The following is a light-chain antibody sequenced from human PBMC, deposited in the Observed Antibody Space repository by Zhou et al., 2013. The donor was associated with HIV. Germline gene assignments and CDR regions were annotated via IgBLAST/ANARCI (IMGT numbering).Light chain of an antibody. Sequence: DIQMTQSPSAMSASVGDRVTITCRASQDISNFLAWFQQKPGKVPKRLIYGAYTLQSGVPSRFSGSGSGTEFTLTISSLQPDDFATYYCQQYNSYSRTFGQGTKVEIK. CDR1: QDISNF. CDR3: QQYNSYSRT. J-gene: IGKJ1*01. CDR2: GAY. V-gene: IGKV1-17*03.